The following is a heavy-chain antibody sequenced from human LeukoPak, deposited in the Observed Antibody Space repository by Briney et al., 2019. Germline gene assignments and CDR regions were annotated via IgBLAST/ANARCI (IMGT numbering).Heavy chain of an antibody. J-gene: IGHJ5*02. CDR3: ARGGYYDFWSGYYRGSGQNWFDP. D-gene: IGHD3-3*01. CDR2: IIPIFGTA. V-gene: IGHV1-69*13. Sequence: ASVKVSCKASGYTFTGYYMHWVRQAPGQGLEWMGGIIPIFGTANYAQKFQGRVTITADESTSTAYMELSSLRSEDTAVYYCARGGYYDFWSGYYRGSGQNWFDPWGQGTLVTVSS. CDR1: GYTFTGYY.